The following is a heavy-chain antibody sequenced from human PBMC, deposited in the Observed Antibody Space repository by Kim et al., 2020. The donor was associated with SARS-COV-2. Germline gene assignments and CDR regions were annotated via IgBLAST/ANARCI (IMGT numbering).Heavy chain of an antibody. CDR3: AGHIASSTGLPAAIGY. Sequence: SETLSLTCTVSADSISSSSYYWGWIRQPPGKGLEWIGNIYYSGSTYYNPSLKSRVTISVDTSKNQFSLKLSSVTAADTAVYYCAGHIASSTGLPAAIGYWGQGTLVTVSS. CDR1: ADSISSSSYY. D-gene: IGHD2-2*01. CDR2: IYYSGST. J-gene: IGHJ4*02. V-gene: IGHV4-39*01.